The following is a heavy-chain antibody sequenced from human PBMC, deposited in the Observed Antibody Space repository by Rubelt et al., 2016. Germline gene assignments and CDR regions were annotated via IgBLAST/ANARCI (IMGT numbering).Heavy chain of an antibody. V-gene: IGHV4-39*07. CDR2: INHSGST. D-gene: IGHD6-13*01. CDR1: GGSISSSSYY. J-gene: IGHJ6*03. CDR3: ARLQAAAVRRGSYYYYYYMDV. Sequence: QLQLQESGPGLVKPSETPSLTCTVSGGSISSSSYYWAWIRQPPGKGLEWIGEINHSGSTNYNPSLKSRVTISVDTSKNQFSLKLSSVTAADTAVYYCARLQAAAVRRGSYYYYYYMDVWGKGTTVTVSS.